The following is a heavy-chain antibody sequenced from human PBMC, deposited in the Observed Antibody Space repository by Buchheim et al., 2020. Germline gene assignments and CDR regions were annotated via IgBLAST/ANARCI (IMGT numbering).Heavy chain of an antibody. V-gene: IGHV4-34*01. CDR1: GGSFSGYY. CDR2: INHSGST. Sequence: QVQLQQWGAGLLKPSETLSLTCAVYGGSFSGYYWSWIRQPPGKGLEWIGEINHSGSTNYNPSLKSRVTISVDTSKNQFSLKLSSVTAADTDVYYCATSNNHYYHSNTSFDYWGQGTL. CDR3: ATSNNHYYHSNTSFDY. J-gene: IGHJ4*02. D-gene: IGHD3-22*01.